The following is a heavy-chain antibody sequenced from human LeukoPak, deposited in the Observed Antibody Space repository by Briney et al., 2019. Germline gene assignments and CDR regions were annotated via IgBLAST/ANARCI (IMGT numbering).Heavy chain of an antibody. CDR3: AREYSSPGDFDY. V-gene: IGHV3-21*01. CDR2: ISSSSSYI. Sequence: GGCLRLSCAASGFTFSSYSMNWVRQAPGKWLEWVSSISSSSSYIYYADSVKGRFTISRDNAKNSLYLQMNSLRAEDTAVYYCAREYSSPGDFDYWGQGTLVTVSS. J-gene: IGHJ4*02. CDR1: GFTFSSYS. D-gene: IGHD6-13*01.